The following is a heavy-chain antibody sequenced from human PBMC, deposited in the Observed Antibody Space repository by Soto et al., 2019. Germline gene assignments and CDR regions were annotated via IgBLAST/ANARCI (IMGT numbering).Heavy chain of an antibody. D-gene: IGHD4-17*01. V-gene: IGHV1-69*13. CDR2: IIPIFGTA. J-gene: IGHJ6*02. CDR3: ARDTMVTPGYYGMDV. CDR1: GGTFSSYA. Sequence: ASVKVSCKASGGTFSSYAISWVRQAPGQGLEWMGGIIPIFGTANYAQKFQGRVTITADESTSTAYMELSSLRSEDTAVYYCARDTMVTPGYYGMDVWGQGTTVTVSS.